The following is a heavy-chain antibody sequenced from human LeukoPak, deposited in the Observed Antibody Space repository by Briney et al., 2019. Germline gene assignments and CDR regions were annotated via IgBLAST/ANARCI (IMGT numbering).Heavy chain of an antibody. CDR1: GGSLNGYY. D-gene: IGHD4-17*01. CDR2: IHSSEGT. V-gene: IGHV4-59*08. Sequence: SETLPLTCTVSGGSLNGYYWGWIRQPPGKGLECIGYIHSSEGTAHNASLKSRLTISLDTSKNHFSLTLSSVTAADTAVYYCARHVYGEGMVVWGKGTTVTVSS. CDR3: ARHVYGEGMVV. J-gene: IGHJ6*04.